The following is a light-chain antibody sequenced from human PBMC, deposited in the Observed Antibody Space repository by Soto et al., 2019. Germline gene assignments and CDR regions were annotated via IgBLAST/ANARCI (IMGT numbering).Light chain of an antibody. CDR1: QSVSSSY. V-gene: IGKV3-20*01. J-gene: IGKJ4*01. CDR3: QQYGRSPST. CDR2: GAS. Sequence: EIVLTQSPGTLSLSPGERATLSCRASQSVSSSYLAWYQQKPGQAPRLLIYGASSRATGIPDRFSGSGSGTDFTLTISRLEPEDFEVYYCQQYGRSPSTFGAGTKVDIX.